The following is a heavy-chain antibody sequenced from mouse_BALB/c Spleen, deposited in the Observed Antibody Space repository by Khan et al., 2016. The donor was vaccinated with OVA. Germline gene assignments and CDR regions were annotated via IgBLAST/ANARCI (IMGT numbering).Heavy chain of an antibody. CDR3: ARTARIKY. CDR2: IRYSGST. Sequence: VQLKESGPGLVKPSQSLSLSCTVTGYSITSGYGWNWIRQFPGNKLEWMCYIRYSGSTNYNPSLKSRISITRDTSKNQFFLQLNSVTTEETATYYRARTARIKYWGQGTTLTVSA. D-gene: IGHD1-2*01. J-gene: IGHJ2*01. V-gene: IGHV3-1*02. CDR1: GYSITSGYG.